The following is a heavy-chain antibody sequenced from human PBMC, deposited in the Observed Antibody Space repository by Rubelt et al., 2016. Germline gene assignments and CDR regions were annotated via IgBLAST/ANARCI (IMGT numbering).Heavy chain of an antibody. CDR3: ANGDSEEWYFDV. CDR2: AYYSGST. D-gene: IGHD4-17*01. Sequence: QLQLQESGPGLVKPSETLSLTCTVSGGSISSSGYYWGWIRQPPGKGLEWIGSAYYSGSTFYNPSLRSRVAISVDTSKNQFSLKVHSVTAEDTAVYYCANGDSEEWYFDVWGRGTLVTVSS. J-gene: IGHJ2*01. V-gene: IGHV4-39*07. CDR1: GGSISSSGYY.